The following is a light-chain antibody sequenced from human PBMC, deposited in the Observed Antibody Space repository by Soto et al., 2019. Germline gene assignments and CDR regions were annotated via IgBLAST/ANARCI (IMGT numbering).Light chain of an antibody. J-gene: IGKJ2*01. V-gene: IGKV3-20*01. CDR2: GAS. CDR3: QHYASSPPKYT. CDR1: QTISSSY. Sequence: EIVLTQSPGTLSLSPGERATLSCRASQTISSSYLAWYQQKPGQAPRLLIFGASSRATDIPDRFSGSGSGTDFTLTISRLQPEDFAVYYCQHYASSPPKYTSGQGTKLEIK.